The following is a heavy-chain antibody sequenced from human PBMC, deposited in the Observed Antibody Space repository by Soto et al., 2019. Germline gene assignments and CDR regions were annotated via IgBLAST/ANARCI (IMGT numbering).Heavy chain of an antibody. Sequence: QVQLVESGGGVVQPGRSLRLSCAASGFTFSSYGMHWVRQAPGKGLEWVAVIWYDGSNKYYADSVKGRFTISRDNSKNTLYLQMNSLRAEDTAVYYCAGSGTKYPQYYFDYWGQGTLVTVSS. V-gene: IGHV3-33*01. J-gene: IGHJ4*02. CDR1: GFTFSSYG. CDR2: IWYDGSNK. D-gene: IGHD2-2*02. CDR3: AGSGTKYPQYYFDY.